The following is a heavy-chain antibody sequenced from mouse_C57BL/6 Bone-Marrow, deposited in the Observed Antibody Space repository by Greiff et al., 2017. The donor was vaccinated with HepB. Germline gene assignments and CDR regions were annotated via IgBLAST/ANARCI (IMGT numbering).Heavy chain of an antibody. CDR2: ILPSIGRT. J-gene: IGHJ2*01. CDR3: ARSSYYSNYVYYFDY. V-gene: IGHV15-2*01. D-gene: IGHD2-5*01. CDR1: DSEVFPIAY. Sequence: VQLQESGSELRSPGSSVKLSCKDFDSEVFPIAYMSWVRQKPGHGFEWIGGILPSIGRTIYGEKFEDKATLDADTLSNTAYLELNSLTSEDSAIYYCARSSYYSNYVYYFDYWGQGTTLTVSS.